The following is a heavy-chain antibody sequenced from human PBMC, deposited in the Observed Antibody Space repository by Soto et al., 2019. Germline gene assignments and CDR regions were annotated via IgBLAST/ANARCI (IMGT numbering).Heavy chain of an antibody. V-gene: IGHV4-34*01. J-gene: IGHJ4*02. CDR1: GGSFSGYY. Sequence: PSETLSLTCAVYGGSFSGYYWSWIRQPPGKGLEWIGEINHSGSTNYNPSLKSRVTISVDTSKNQFSLKLSSVTAADTAVYYCGRGRGYSSSWYLDYWGKRTLVTVSS. D-gene: IGHD6-13*01. CDR3: GRGRGYSSSWYLDY. CDR2: INHSGST.